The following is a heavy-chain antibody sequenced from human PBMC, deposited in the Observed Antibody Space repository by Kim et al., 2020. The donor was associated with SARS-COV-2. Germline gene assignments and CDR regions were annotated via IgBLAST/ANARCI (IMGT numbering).Heavy chain of an antibody. V-gene: IGHV1-69*01. D-gene: IGHD2-21*02. J-gene: IGHJ4*02. CDR3: AREIPRGPPGTD. Sequence: NYAQKFQGRVTITADESTSTAYMELSSLRSEDTAVYYCAREIPRGPPGTDWGQGTLVTVSS.